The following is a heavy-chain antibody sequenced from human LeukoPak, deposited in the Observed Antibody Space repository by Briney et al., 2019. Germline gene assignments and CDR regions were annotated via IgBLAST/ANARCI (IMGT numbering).Heavy chain of an antibody. Sequence: GGSLRLSCAASGFTFSDYDMTWIRLVPGKGLECLSYISRSGDTISYADSVRGRFTVSRDNTKNSMYVRMNSLRAEDTAVYYCARFTTVNTPKAYYYYYMDVWGKGTTVAVSS. J-gene: IGHJ6*03. V-gene: IGHV3-11*04. CDR3: ARFTTVNTPKAYYYYYMDV. CDR2: ISRSGDTI. D-gene: IGHD4-11*01. CDR1: GFTFSDYD.